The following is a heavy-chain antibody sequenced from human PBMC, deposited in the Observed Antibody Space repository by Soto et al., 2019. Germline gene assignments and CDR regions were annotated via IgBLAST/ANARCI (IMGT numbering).Heavy chain of an antibody. Sequence: QVQLQESGPGLVKPSETLSLTCTVSGGSIRSYYWSWIRQPPGKGLECIGYIYYSGSTNYNPSLKSRGTISIDTSKNQFSLKLSSVTAADTAVYYCARRAGTTFGMDVWGQGTTVTVSS. CDR1: GGSIRSYY. D-gene: IGHD1-7*01. V-gene: IGHV4-59*01. J-gene: IGHJ6*02. CDR2: IYYSGST. CDR3: ARRAGTTFGMDV.